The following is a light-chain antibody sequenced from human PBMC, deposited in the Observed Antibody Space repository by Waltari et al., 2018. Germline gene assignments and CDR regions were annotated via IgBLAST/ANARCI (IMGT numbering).Light chain of an antibody. CDR1: QGSRND. CDR2: AAS. CDR3: LQHNTYPLT. V-gene: IGKV1-17*01. J-gene: IGKJ3*01. Sequence: DIQMTQSPSSLSASVGDRVTITCRASQGSRNDLAWYQQKPGKAPKRLIYAASSLQSGVPSRCSGSGSGTEFTLTISRLQPEDFATYYCLQHNTYPLTFGPGTKVDIK.